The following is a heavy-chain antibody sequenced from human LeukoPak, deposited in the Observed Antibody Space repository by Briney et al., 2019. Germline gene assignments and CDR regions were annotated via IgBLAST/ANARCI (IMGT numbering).Heavy chain of an antibody. Sequence: ASVKVSCKASGYTFTDYYFHWVRQAPGQGLEWLGWINPNNGGTNYAQKFQGRVTMTRDTSISTVYMELSRLRSDDTAIYYCARKESNDASDVWGQGTMVTVFS. V-gene: IGHV1-2*02. CDR1: GYTFTDYY. CDR2: INPNNGGT. CDR3: ARKESNDASDV. J-gene: IGHJ3*01.